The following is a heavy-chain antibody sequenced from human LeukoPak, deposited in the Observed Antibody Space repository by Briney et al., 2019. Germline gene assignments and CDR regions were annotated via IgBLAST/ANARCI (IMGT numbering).Heavy chain of an antibody. CDR1: GGSISSYY. Sequence: SETLSLTCTVSGGSISSYYWSWIRQPPGKGLEWIGYIYYSGSTNYNPSLKSRVTISVDTSKNQFSLKLSSVTPADTAVYYCARRVVGATNWFDPWGQGTLVTVSS. CDR2: IYYSGST. CDR3: ARRVVGATNWFDP. D-gene: IGHD1-26*01. J-gene: IGHJ5*02. V-gene: IGHV4-59*01.